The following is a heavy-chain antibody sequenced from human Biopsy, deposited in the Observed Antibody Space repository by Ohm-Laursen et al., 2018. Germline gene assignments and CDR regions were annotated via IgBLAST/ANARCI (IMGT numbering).Heavy chain of an antibody. Sequence: ASVKVSCTASGYTFTTYYIHWARQAPGQGLEWMGRIIPIVDIVNYAQRFQGRVTMTADKSTSTAYLDLSSLISEDTAVYYCARGGSGSGYYGMDVWGQGTTVTVSS. CDR3: ARGGSGSGYYGMDV. V-gene: IGHV1-69*04. D-gene: IGHD3-10*01. J-gene: IGHJ6*02. CDR2: IIPIVDIV. CDR1: GYTFTTYY.